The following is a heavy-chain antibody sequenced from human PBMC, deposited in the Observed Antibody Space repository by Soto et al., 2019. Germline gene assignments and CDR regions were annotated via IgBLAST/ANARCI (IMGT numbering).Heavy chain of an antibody. J-gene: IGHJ6*01. CDR1: GGAFSDYA. V-gene: IGHV1-69*12. CDR2: IMPIFRAP. CDR3: ASWLKGPDIGNYYYGMDV. D-gene: IGHD2-15*01. Sequence: QVQLVKSGAEVKKPGSSVKVSCKASGGAFSDYAFSWVRQAPGQGLEWLGGIMPIFRAPDYAQKFQGRVTITADEFTRTAYMEMNSLRSEDTAVYYCASWLKGPDIGNYYYGMDVW.